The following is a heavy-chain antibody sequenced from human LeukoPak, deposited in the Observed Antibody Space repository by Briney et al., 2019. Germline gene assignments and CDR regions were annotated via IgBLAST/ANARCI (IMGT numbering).Heavy chain of an antibody. Sequence: GGSLRLSCTASGFTFGDYAMSWFRQAPGKGLEWVGFVRSKAYGGTTEYAASVKGRFTISRDDSKSIAYLQMNSLKTEDTAVYYCTGRYYYDSSGYYSFDYWGQGTLVTVSS. V-gene: IGHV3-49*03. D-gene: IGHD3-22*01. CDR3: TGRYYYDSSGYYSFDY. CDR1: GFTFGDYA. CDR2: VRSKAYGGTT. J-gene: IGHJ4*02.